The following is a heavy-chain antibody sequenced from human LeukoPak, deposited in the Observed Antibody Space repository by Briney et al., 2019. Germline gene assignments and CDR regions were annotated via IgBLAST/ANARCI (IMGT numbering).Heavy chain of an antibody. CDR1: GFTFSSYS. V-gene: IGHV3-48*04. CDR3: AREGNYGSGSYYYYYYYMDV. D-gene: IGHD3-10*01. J-gene: IGHJ6*03. Sequence: GGSLRLSCAASGFTFSSYSMSWIRQAPGKGLEWVSYISSSGSTIYYADSVEGRFTISRDNAKNSLYLQMNSLRAEDTAVYYCAREGNYGSGSYYYYYYYMDVWGKGTTVTVSS. CDR2: ISSSGSTI.